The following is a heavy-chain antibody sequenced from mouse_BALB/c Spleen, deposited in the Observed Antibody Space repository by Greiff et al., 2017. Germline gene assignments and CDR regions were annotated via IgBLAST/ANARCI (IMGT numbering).Heavy chain of an antibody. V-gene: IGHV1S127*01. D-gene: IGHD2-1*01. CDR3: ARTPCGNYAAWFAY. CDR2: IDPSNSET. Sequence: QVQLQQSGPELVRPGASVKMSCKASGYTFTSYWMHWVKQRPGQGLEWIGMIDPSNSETRLNQKFKDKATLNVDKSSNTAYMQLSSLTSEDSAVYCCARTPCGNYAAWFAYWGQGTLVTVSA. J-gene: IGHJ3*01. CDR1: GYTFTSYW.